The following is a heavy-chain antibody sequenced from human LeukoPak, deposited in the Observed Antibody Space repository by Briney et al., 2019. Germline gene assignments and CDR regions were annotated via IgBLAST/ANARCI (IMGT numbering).Heavy chain of an antibody. CDR2: ISYDGSNK. V-gene: IGHV3-30*04. J-gene: IGHJ3*02. CDR1: GFTFSSYA. Sequence: GGSLRLSCATSGFTFSSYAMHWVRQAPGKGLEWVTFISYDGSNKNYADSVKGRSTISRDNFKNTLYLQMNSLRAEDTAVYYCARDLNGDYPEDVLDIWGQGTMVTVSS. D-gene: IGHD4-17*01. CDR3: ARDLNGDYPEDVLDI.